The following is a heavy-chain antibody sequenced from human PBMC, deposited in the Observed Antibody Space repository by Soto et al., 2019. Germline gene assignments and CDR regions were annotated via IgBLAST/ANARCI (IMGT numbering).Heavy chain of an antibody. CDR3: ARDREGYTAHFDY. CDR2: ISYDGSNK. Sequence: GGSLRLSCAASGFTFSSYAMHWVRQAPGKGLEWVAVISYDGSNKYYADSVKGRFTISRDNSKNTLYLQMNSLRAEDTAVYYCARDREGYTAHFDYWGQGTLVTVSS. CDR1: GFTFSSYA. J-gene: IGHJ4*02. V-gene: IGHV3-30*04. D-gene: IGHD5-18*01.